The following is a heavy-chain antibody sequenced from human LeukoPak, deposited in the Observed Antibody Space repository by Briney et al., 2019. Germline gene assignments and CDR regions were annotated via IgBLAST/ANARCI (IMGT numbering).Heavy chain of an antibody. J-gene: IGHJ4*02. Sequence: GGSLRLSCPASGFTFSSYAMHWVRQAPGKGLEWVSGISNSGDATYSADSVKGRFTISRDNSKNTAYLQMNSLKTEDTAVYYCTRTYYYDSSGYYYDYWGQGTLVTVSS. CDR2: ISNSGDAT. D-gene: IGHD3-22*01. V-gene: IGHV3-23*01. CDR3: TRTYYYDSSGYYYDY. CDR1: GFTFSSYA.